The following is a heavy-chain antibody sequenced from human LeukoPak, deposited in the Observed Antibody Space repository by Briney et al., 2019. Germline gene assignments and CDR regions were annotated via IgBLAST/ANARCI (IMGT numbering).Heavy chain of an antibody. Sequence: GGSLRLSCAASGFTFSSYWMAWVRQAPGKGLEWVANIKTDGYDKYYVDSLKGRFTISRDNAKNSLHLQMSSLRAEDTALYYCARGYYDILTGYYPTPYDQWGQGTLVTVSS. D-gene: IGHD3-9*01. CDR1: GFTFSSYW. CDR3: ARGYYDILTGYYPTPYDQ. V-gene: IGHV3-7*01. J-gene: IGHJ4*02. CDR2: IKTDGYDK.